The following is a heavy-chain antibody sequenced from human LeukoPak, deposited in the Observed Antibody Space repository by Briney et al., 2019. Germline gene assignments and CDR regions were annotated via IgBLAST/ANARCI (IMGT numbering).Heavy chain of an antibody. CDR1: GGPISSYY. CDR2: IYTSGST. J-gene: IGHJ4*02. Sequence: PSETLSLTCTVSGGPISSYYWSWIRQPAGKGLEWIGRIYTSGSTNYNPSLKSRVTMSVDTSKNQFSLKLSSVTAADTAVYYCARDSSDYGDYHFDYWGQGTLVTVSS. CDR3: ARDSSDYGDYHFDY. D-gene: IGHD4-17*01. V-gene: IGHV4-4*07.